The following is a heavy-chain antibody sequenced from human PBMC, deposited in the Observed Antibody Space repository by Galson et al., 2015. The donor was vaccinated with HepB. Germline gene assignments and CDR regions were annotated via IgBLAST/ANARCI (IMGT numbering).Heavy chain of an antibody. CDR2: INHSGST. CDR3: ARGLGYSSGWYGRPVY. D-gene: IGHD6-19*01. V-gene: IGHV4-34*01. J-gene: IGHJ4*02. Sequence: ETLSLTCAVYGGSFSGYYWSWIRQPPGKGLEWIGEINHSGSTNYNPSLKSRVTISVDTSKNQFSLKLSSVTAADTAVYYCARGLGYSSGWYGRPVYWGQGTLVTVSS. CDR1: GGSFSGYY.